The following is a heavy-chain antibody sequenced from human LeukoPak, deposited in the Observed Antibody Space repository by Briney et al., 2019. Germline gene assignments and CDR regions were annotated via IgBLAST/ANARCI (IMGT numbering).Heavy chain of an antibody. V-gene: IGHV3-21*01. J-gene: IGHJ4*02. Sequence: PGGSLRLSCAASGFTFSSYSINWVRQAPGKGLEWVSSISSSSSYIYYADSVKGRFTISRDNAKNSLYLQMNSLRAEDTAVYYCARESYSGSYYLDYWGQGTLVTVSS. CDR1: GFTFSSYS. D-gene: IGHD1-26*01. CDR3: ARESYSGSYYLDY. CDR2: ISSSSSYI.